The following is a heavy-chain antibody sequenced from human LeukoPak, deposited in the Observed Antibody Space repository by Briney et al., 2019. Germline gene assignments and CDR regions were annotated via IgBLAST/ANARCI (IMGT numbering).Heavy chain of an antibody. Sequence: PGGSLRLSCAASGFTFSCYAMSWVRQAPGKGLEWVSAISGSGGSTYYADSVKGRFTISRDNSKNTLYPQMNSLRAEDTAVFYCAKEDGDSSGWYDGAEYFQHWGQGTLVTVSS. D-gene: IGHD6-19*01. CDR3: AKEDGDSSGWYDGAEYFQH. CDR1: GFTFSCYA. V-gene: IGHV3-23*01. CDR2: ISGSGGST. J-gene: IGHJ1*01.